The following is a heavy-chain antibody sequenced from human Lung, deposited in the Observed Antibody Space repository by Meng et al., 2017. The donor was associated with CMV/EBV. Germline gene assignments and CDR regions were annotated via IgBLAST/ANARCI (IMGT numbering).Heavy chain of an antibody. CDR3: ARTLRTPAY. J-gene: IGHJ4*02. Sequence: GESLKISCAASGFTFSTSWMSWVRQAPGKGLEWVASIKQDGSEKYYVDSVKGRFTISRDNAKNSLYLQMNSLRAEDTAVSYCARTLRTPAYWGQGTLVTVSS. CDR1: GFTFSTSW. D-gene: IGHD5/OR15-5a*01. CDR2: IKQDGSEK. V-gene: IGHV3-7*01.